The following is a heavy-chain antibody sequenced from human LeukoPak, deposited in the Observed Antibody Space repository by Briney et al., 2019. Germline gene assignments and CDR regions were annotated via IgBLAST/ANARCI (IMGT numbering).Heavy chain of an antibody. D-gene: IGHD3-9*01. CDR3: AREYYDILTGYKYYFDY. J-gene: IGHJ4*02. V-gene: IGHV3-30*04. CDR2: ISYDGSNK. CDR1: GFTFSNYA. Sequence: GGSLRLSCAASGFTFSNYAMHWVRQAPGKGLEWVAVISYDGSNKYYADSVKGRFTISRDNSKNTLYLQMNSLRAEDTAVYYCAREYYDILTGYKYYFDYWGQGTLVTVSS.